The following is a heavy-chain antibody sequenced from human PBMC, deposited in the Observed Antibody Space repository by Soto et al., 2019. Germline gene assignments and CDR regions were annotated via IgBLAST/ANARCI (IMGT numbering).Heavy chain of an antibody. CDR1: GGTFSSYA. CDR3: ARVEYSSGWTEYYYYGMDV. J-gene: IGHJ6*02. CDR2: IIPIFGTA. D-gene: IGHD6-19*01. Sequence: QVQLVQSGAEVKKPGSSVKVSCKASGGTFSSYAISWVRQAPGQGLEWMGGIIPIFGTANYAQKFQGRVTITADESTSTAYMELSSLRSADTAVYYCARVEYSSGWTEYYYYGMDVWGQGTTVTVSS. V-gene: IGHV1-69*12.